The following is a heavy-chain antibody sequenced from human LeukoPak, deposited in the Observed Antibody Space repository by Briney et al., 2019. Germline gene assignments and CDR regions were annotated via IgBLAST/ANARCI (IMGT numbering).Heavy chain of an antibody. CDR3: ARDLAYSRLDY. V-gene: IGHV3-7*01. J-gene: IGHJ4*02. D-gene: IGHD5-18*01. CDR1: GLTFSSSW. CDR2: INPDGNKK. Sequence: GGSLRLSCTVSGLTFSSSWMDWVRQAPGKGLEWVASINPDGNKKYSADSVKGRFTISRDNAENSLYLQMNSLRVEDTAFYYCARDLAYSRLDYWGQGMLVTVSS.